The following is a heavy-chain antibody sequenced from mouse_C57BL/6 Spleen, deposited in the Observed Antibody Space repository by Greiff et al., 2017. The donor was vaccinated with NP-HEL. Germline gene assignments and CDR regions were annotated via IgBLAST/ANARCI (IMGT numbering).Heavy chain of an antibody. J-gene: IGHJ4*01. CDR2: IDPENGDT. V-gene: IGHV14-4*01. CDR1: GFNIKDDY. D-gene: IGHD4-1*01. Sequence: VQLQQSGAELVRPGASVKLSCTASGFNIKDDYMHWVKQRPEQGLEWIGWIDPENGDTEYASKFQGKATITADTSSNTAYLQLSSLTSEDTAVYYCTTTGTPYYYAMDYWGQGTSVTVSS. CDR3: TTTGTPYYYAMDY.